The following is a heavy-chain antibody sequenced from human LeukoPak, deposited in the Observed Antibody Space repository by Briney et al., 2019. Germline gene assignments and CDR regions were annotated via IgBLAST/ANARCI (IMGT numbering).Heavy chain of an antibody. V-gene: IGHV4-59*08. Sequence: PSETLSLTCTVSGGSISSYYWSWIRQPPGKGLEWIGYIYYSGSTNYNPSLKGRVTISVDTSKNQFSLKLSSVTAADTAVYYCARGLWFGELSWWFDPWGQGTLVTVSS. CDR1: GGSISSYY. CDR2: IYYSGST. D-gene: IGHD3-10*01. J-gene: IGHJ5*02. CDR3: ARGLWFGELSWWFDP.